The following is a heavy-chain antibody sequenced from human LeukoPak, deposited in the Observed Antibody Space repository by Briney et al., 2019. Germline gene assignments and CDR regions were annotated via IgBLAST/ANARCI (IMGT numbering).Heavy chain of an antibody. Sequence: GGSLRLSCAASGFNFSSNSMHWVRQAPGKGLEWVSSISSTSNYIYYADSVKGRFTISRDNTKNSLYLQMNSLRAEDTAVYYCARATIRVNGDGNNYYSYLDVRGKGTTVTVSS. V-gene: IGHV3-21*01. CDR1: GFNFSSNS. CDR2: ISSTSNYI. D-gene: IGHD5-24*01. J-gene: IGHJ6*03. CDR3: ARATIRVNGDGNNYYSYLDV.